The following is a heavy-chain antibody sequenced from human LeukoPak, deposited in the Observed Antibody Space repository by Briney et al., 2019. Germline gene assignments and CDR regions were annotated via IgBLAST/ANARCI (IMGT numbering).Heavy chain of an antibody. Sequence: GGSLRLSCAASGFTFSSYGMHWVRQAPGKGLEWVAVISYDGSNKYYADSVKGRFTIFRDNSKNTLYLQMNSLRAEDTAVYYCAKMGSITGTFSLGYWGQGTLVTVSS. CDR3: AKMGSITGTFSLGY. D-gene: IGHD1-7*01. CDR2: ISYDGSNK. CDR1: GFTFSSYG. J-gene: IGHJ4*02. V-gene: IGHV3-30*18.